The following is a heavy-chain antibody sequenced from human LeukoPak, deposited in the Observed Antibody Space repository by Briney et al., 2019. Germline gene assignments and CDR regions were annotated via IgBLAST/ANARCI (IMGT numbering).Heavy chain of an antibody. CDR1: GGSIRSY. CDR3: ARDRRALSGSDYNVNWYFDL. V-gene: IGHV4-4*07. J-gene: IGHJ2*01. Sequence: SETLSLTCTVSGGSIRSYWSWIRQPAGKGLEWIGRIYGSGSTDYNPSLNSRVTMSVDVSKNQFSLSLHSVTAADTAVYYCARDRRALSGSDYNVNWYFDLWGRGTLVTVSS. D-gene: IGHD3-10*01. CDR2: IYGSGST.